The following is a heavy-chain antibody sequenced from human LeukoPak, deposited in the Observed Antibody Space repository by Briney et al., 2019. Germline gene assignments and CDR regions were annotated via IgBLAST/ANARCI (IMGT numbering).Heavy chain of an antibody. CDR2: INWSGGST. CDR1: GFGFGDHG. D-gene: IGHD2-2*01. J-gene: IGHJ4*02. V-gene: IGHV3-20*04. Sequence: GGSLRLSCSASGFGFGDHGMTWVRQVPGKGLEWVSGINWSGGSTGYADPVRGRLTISRDNAKNSLYLQMDSLTAEDTALYYCASAPIPSPFYFDHWGQGTLVTVSS. CDR3: ASAPIPSPFYFDH.